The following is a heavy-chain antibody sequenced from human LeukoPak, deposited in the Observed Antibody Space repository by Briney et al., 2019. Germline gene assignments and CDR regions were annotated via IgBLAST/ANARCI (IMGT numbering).Heavy chain of an antibody. CDR1: GFTVSSNY. J-gene: IGHJ4*02. D-gene: IGHD6-19*01. Sequence: GGSLRLSCAASGFTVSSNYMSWVRQAPGKGLEWVSVIYSGGSTYYADSVKGRFTISRDNSKNTLYLQMNSLRAEDTAVYYCARDRGSSGWPYFDYWGQGTLVTVSS. CDR2: IYSGGST. CDR3: ARDRGSSGWPYFDY. V-gene: IGHV3-53*05.